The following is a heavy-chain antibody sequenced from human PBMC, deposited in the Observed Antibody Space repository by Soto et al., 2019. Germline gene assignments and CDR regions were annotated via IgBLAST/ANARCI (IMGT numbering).Heavy chain of an antibody. CDR1: GYTFTGYY. D-gene: IGHD6-19*01. V-gene: IGHV1-2*04. Sequence: EASVKVPSKPSGYTFTGYYMHWVRQAPGQGLEWMGWINPNSGGTNYAQKFQGWVTMTRDTSISTAYMELSRLRSDDTAVYYCARDANIYYYSRGWYRYNWFDPWGQGTLVTVSS. CDR2: INPNSGGT. J-gene: IGHJ5*02. CDR3: ARDANIYYYSRGWYRYNWFDP.